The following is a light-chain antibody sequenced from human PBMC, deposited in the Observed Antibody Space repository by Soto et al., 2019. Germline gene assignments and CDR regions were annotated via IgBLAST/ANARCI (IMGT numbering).Light chain of an antibody. V-gene: IGKV3-11*01. J-gene: IGKJ2*01. CDR2: AAS. CDR3: QQRSNGPMYT. CDR1: QSVNIN. Sequence: EIVLTQSPATLSLSPGERATLSCRASQSVNINLAWYQQKPGQAPRLLIFAASNRATGIPARFSGSGSGTDFTLTVSSLEPEDVAVDFCQQRSNGPMYTFGQGTKLEIK.